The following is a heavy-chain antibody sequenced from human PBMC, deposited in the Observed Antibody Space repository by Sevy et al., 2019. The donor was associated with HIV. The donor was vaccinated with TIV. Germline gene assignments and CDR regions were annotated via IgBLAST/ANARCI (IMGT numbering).Heavy chain of an antibody. Sequence: GSLRLSCAASGFPFSDYAIHWVRQAPGKGLEWLAVISYHGRNQFYADSVRGRFTISRDDSKNTVYLQMNSLRPDDTAVYYCARKQFVLPFDYWGQGTLVTVSS. V-gene: IGHV3-30*04. CDR2: ISYHGRNQ. D-gene: IGHD6-6*01. J-gene: IGHJ4*02. CDR1: GFPFSDYA. CDR3: ARKQFVLPFDY.